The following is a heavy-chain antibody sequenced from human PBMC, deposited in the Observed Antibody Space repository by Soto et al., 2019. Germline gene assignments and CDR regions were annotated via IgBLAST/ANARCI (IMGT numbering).Heavy chain of an antibody. CDR1: GFTFSDYY. Sequence: PGGSLRLSCAASGFTFSDYYMSWIRQAPGKGLEWVSYISSSGSTIYYADSVKSRFTISRDNAKNSLYLQMNSLRAEDTAVYYCARDGDIVATIGWFDPWGQGTLVTVSS. CDR3: ARDGDIVATIGWFDP. J-gene: IGHJ5*02. D-gene: IGHD5-12*01. CDR2: ISSSGSTI. V-gene: IGHV3-11*01.